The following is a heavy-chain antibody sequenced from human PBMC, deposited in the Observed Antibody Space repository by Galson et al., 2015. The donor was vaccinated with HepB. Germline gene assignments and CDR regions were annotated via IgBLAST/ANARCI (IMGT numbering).Heavy chain of an antibody. CDR1: GGTFSSYA. Sequence: SVKVSCKASGGTFSSYAISWVRQAPGQGLEWMGGIIPIFGTANYAQKFQGRVTITADEYTSTAYMELSSLGAEETAVYYCARVWYSSTSDYFDFWAQGTLVTVSS. J-gene: IGHJ4*02. CDR3: ARVWYSSTSDYFDF. V-gene: IGHV1-69*13. CDR2: IIPIFGTA. D-gene: IGHD6-13*01.